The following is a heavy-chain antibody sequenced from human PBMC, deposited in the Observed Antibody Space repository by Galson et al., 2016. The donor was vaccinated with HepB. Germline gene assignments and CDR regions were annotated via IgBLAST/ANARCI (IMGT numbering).Heavy chain of an antibody. CDR3: ARGGGGTYFENYCYVMDV. D-gene: IGHD1-26*01. CDR2: MDPSGRST. CDR1: GYSFTNFY. J-gene: IGHJ6*02. Sequence: SVKVSCKAFGYSFTNFYMHWVRQAPGQGLEWMGMMDPSGRSTNYAQNFQGRVTWTRDTSTSTDYMELSSLTSEDTAMYYCARGGGGTYFENYCYVMDVWGQGTTVTVSS. V-gene: IGHV1-46*01.